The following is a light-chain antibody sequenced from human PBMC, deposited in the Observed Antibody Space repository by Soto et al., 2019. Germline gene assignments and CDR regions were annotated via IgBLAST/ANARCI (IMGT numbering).Light chain of an antibody. V-gene: IGLV1-40*01. CDR1: SSKNGAGYD. Sequence: HSVLKPPPPVFRAPGQKVTISRPGCSSKNGAGYDVHWYQQLPGTAPKLLIYGNNNRPSGVPDRFSGSKSGTSASLAITGLLPEDEADYYCQSHDTSLSGSRVFGTGTKVTVL. J-gene: IGLJ1*01. CDR2: GNN. CDR3: QSHDTSLSGSRV.